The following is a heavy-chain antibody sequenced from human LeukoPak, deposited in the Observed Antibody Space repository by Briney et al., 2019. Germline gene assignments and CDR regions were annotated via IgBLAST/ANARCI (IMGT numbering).Heavy chain of an antibody. J-gene: IGHJ4*02. V-gene: IGHV4-34*01. Sequence: SETLSLTCAVYGGSFSGYYWSWIRQPPGKGLKWIGEINHSGSTNYNPSLKSRVTISVDTSKNQFSLKLSSVTAADTAVYYCARLSTYYFPGITMVRGVISDFDYWGQGTLVTVSS. CDR3: ARLSTYYFPGITMVRGVISDFDY. CDR2: INHSGST. D-gene: IGHD3-10*01. CDR1: GGSFSGYY.